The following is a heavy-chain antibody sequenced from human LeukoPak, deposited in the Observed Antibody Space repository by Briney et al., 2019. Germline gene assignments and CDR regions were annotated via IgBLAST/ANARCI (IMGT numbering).Heavy chain of an antibody. CDR1: GGSISSGSYY. V-gene: IGHV4-61*02. J-gene: IGHJ5*02. Sequence: SETLSLTCTVSGGSISSGSYYWSWIRQPAGKGLEWIGRIYTSGSTNYNPSLKSRVTISVDTSKNQFSLKLSSVTAADTAVYYCAVDSSLGVDPWGQGTLVTVS. CDR2: IYTSGST. D-gene: IGHD6-13*01. CDR3: AVDSSLGVDP.